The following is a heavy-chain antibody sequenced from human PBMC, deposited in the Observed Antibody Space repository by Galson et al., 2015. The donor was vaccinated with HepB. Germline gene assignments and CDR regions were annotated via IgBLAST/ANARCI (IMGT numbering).Heavy chain of an antibody. CDR2: ISSSSSYI. CDR3: ARVQDFRSGYYLPYFDY. CDR1: GFTFSSYS. J-gene: IGHJ4*02. D-gene: IGHD3-3*01. Sequence: SLRLSCAASGFTFSSYSMNWVRQAPGKGLEWVSSISSSSSYIYYADSVKGRFTISRDNAKNSLYLQMNSLRAEDTAVYYCARVQDFRSGYYLPYFDYWGQGTLVTVSS. V-gene: IGHV3-21*01.